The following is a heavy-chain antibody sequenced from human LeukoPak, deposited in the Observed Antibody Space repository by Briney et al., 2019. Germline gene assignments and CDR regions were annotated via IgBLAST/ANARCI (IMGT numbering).Heavy chain of an antibody. Sequence: GGSLRLSCAASGFTFSTSVMSWVRQAPGQGLEWVSDISGSGGTTYYAGSVKGRFTISRDNSKNTLYLQMNSLRAEDTAVYYCAKDRSFGIVGASHSNAFDIWGQGTMVTVSS. D-gene: IGHD1-26*01. V-gene: IGHV3-23*01. CDR3: AKDRSFGIVGASHSNAFDI. CDR1: GFTFSTSV. CDR2: ISGSGGTT. J-gene: IGHJ3*02.